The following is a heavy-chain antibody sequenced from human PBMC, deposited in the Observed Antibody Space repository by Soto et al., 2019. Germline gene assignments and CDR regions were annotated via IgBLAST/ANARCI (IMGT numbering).Heavy chain of an antibody. J-gene: IGHJ4*02. Sequence: GGSLRLSCAASGFTFSSYAMSWVRQAPGKGLEWVSAISGSGGSTYYADSMKGRFTISRDNSKNTLYLQMNSLRAEDTAVYYCAKDPDIVVVVAATLSLWGQGTLVTVSS. CDR1: GFTFSSYA. CDR3: AKDPDIVVVVAATLSL. D-gene: IGHD2-15*01. V-gene: IGHV3-23*01. CDR2: ISGSGGST.